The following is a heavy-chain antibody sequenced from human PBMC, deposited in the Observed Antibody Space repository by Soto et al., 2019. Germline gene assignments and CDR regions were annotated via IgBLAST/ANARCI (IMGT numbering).Heavy chain of an antibody. Sequence: EVQLEESGGGLEQPGGSLRLSCAASGFIFSNFAMNWVRQAPGKGLEWVSGISGSGGNTYYADSVKGRFTISRDNSPNTLYLQMHSLRAEDTAVYYCAKGVRYSSGTNWFDPWGQGTLVTVSS. J-gene: IGHJ5*02. V-gene: IGHV3-23*04. CDR2: ISGSGGNT. CDR1: GFIFSNFA. CDR3: AKGVRYSSGTNWFDP. D-gene: IGHD6-19*01.